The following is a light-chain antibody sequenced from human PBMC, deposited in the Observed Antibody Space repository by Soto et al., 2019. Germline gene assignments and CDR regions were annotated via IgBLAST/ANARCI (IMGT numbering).Light chain of an antibody. J-gene: IGKJ1*01. CDR3: QKYNGAPWT. V-gene: IGKV1-27*01. CDR2: AAS. CDR1: QGISNY. Sequence: DIQMTQSPSSLSASVGDRVTITCRASQGISNYLAWYQQKPGKVPKLLIYAASTLQSGVPSRSSGSGSGTDFTINISGLQPEDVATYYCQKYNGAPWTFGQGTKVEIE.